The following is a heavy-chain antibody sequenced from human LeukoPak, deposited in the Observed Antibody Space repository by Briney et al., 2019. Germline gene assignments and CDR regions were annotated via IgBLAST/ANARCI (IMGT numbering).Heavy chain of an antibody. V-gene: IGHV3-7*01. CDR3: ARGTVTFGGVIVSYYYYGMDV. Sequence: PGGSLRLSSAASGFTFSSYWMSWVRQAPGKGLEWVANIKQDGSEKYYVDSVKGRFTISRDNAKNSLYLQMNSLRAEDTAVYYCARGTVTFGGVIVSYYYYGMDVWGQGTTVTVSS. D-gene: IGHD3-16*02. CDR1: GFTFSSYW. J-gene: IGHJ6*02. CDR2: IKQDGSEK.